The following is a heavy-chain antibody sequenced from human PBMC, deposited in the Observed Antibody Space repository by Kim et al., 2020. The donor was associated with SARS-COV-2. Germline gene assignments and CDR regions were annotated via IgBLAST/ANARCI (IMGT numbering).Heavy chain of an antibody. Sequence: GGSLRLSCAASGFTFSSYSMNWVRQAPGKGLEWVSYISSSSSTIYYADSVKGRFTISRDNAKNSLYLQMNSLRDEDTAVYYCARDPLGGCGEDCYSDWFDPWGQGNLVTVSS. J-gene: IGHJ5*02. V-gene: IGHV3-48*02. CDR1: GFTFSSYS. CDR2: ISSSSSTI. D-gene: IGHD2-21*02. CDR3: ARDPLGGCGEDCYSDWFDP.